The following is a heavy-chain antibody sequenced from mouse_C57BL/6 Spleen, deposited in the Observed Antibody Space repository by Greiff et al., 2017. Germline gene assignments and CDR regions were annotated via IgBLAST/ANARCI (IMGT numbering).Heavy chain of an antibody. V-gene: IGHV1-72*01. CDR1: GYTFTSYW. D-gene: IGHD1-1*01. CDR3: ARWDHYYGSDY. CDR2: IDPNSGGT. Sequence: VQLQQPGAELVKPGASVKLSCKASGYTFTSYWMHWVKQRPGRGLEWIGRIDPNSGGTKYNEKFKSKATLTVDKPSSTAYMQLSSLISEDSAVYYCARWDHYYGSDYWGQGTTLTVSS. J-gene: IGHJ2*01.